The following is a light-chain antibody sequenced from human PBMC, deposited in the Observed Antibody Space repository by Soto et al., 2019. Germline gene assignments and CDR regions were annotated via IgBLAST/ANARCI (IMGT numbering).Light chain of an antibody. CDR1: QSVSSSY. J-gene: IGKJ2*02. CDR2: GAS. V-gene: IGKV3-20*01. CDR3: QQYGSSPPCT. Sequence: EIELTQSPGTLSLSPGERATLSCRASQSVSSSYLAWYQQKPGQAPRLLIYGASSRATGIPDRFSGSGSGTDFTLTISRLEPEDFAVYYCQQYGSSPPCTFGQGTKLEIK.